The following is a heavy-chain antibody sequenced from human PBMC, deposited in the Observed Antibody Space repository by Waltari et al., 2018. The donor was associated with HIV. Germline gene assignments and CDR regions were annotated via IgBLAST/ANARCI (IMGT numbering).Heavy chain of an antibody. Sequence: QVQLQQWGAGLLKPSETLSLTCAVYGGSFSGYYWSWLRQPPGKGLEWIGEINHSGSTNYNPSLKSRVTISVDTSKNQFSLKLSSVTAADTAVYYCARETIVVVPAARYYYYYGMDVWGQGTTVTVSS. CDR1: GGSFSGYY. J-gene: IGHJ6*02. CDR3: ARETIVVVPAARYYYYYGMDV. V-gene: IGHV4-34*01. D-gene: IGHD2-2*01. CDR2: INHSGST.